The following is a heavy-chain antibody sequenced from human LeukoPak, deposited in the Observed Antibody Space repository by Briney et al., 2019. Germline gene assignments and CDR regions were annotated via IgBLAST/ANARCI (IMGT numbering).Heavy chain of an antibody. J-gene: IGHJ4*02. D-gene: IGHD7-27*01. CDR3: ASRGRTGGFDY. V-gene: IGHV4-34*01. CDR2: INHSGST. Sequence: SETLSLTCAVYGGSFSGYYWSWIRQPPGKGLEWIGEINHSGSTNYNPSLKSRVTISVDTSKNQFSLELSSVTAADTAVYYCASRGRTGGFDYWGQGTLVTVSS. CDR1: GGSFSGYY.